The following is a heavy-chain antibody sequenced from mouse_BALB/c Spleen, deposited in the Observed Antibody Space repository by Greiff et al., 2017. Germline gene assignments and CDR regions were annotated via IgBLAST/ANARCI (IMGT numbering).Heavy chain of an antibody. CDR1: GYNFTSYW. CDR3: ARWEVRRYFDV. Sequence: QVQLKQPGAELVKPGPSVKLSCKASGYNFTSYWINWVKLRPGQGLEWIGDIYPGSGSTNYNEKFKSKATLTVDTSSSTAYMQLSSLASEDSALYYCARWEVRRYFDVWGEGTTVTVSS. J-gene: IGHJ1*01. V-gene: IGHV1-55*01. CDR2: IYPGSGST. D-gene: IGHD2-14*01.